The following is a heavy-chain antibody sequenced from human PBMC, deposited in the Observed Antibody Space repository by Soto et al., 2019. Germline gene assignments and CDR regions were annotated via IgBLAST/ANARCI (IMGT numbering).Heavy chain of an antibody. Sequence: QLQLQESGPGLVKPSETLSLTCTVSGGSMSSTSYYWGWIRQPPGKGLEWIGSIYYSGSTYYNPSLKSRVTISVDTSNNQFSLNLRSVTAADTAVYYCARGGVLRFLEWLFWGQGTLVTVSS. J-gene: IGHJ4*02. V-gene: IGHV4-39*01. CDR3: ARGGVLRFLEWLF. CDR1: GGSMSSTSYY. D-gene: IGHD3-3*01. CDR2: IYYSGST.